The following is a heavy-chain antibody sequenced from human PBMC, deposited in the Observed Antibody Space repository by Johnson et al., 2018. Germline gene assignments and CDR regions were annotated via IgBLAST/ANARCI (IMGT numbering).Heavy chain of an antibody. CDR1: GFTLSSYT. CDR3: AREVLDYCSGGSCYSVGAFDI. CDR2: ISSSSSYI. D-gene: IGHD2-15*01. J-gene: IGHJ3*02. V-gene: IGHV3-21*01. Sequence: QLVESGGGLVKPGXSLRLSCAASGFTLSSYTMNWVRQAPGKWLEWVSSISSSSSYIYYADSVKGRFTISRDNAKNSLYLQMNSLRAEDTAVYYCAREVLDYCSGGSCYSVGAFDIWGQGTMVTVSS.